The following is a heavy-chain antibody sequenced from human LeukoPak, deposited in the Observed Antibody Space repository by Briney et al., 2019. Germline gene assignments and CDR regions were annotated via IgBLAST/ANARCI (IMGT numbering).Heavy chain of an antibody. D-gene: IGHD1-14*01. J-gene: IGHJ4*02. CDR3: ARGGTFYRRTLLKYFDY. CDR1: GGTFSTYA. Sequence: SVKLSCKASGGTFSTYAISWVRQAPGQGLEWMGGIIPIFGTANYAQKFQGRVTFTTDQYKNTTYMELSSLRSEDTAVYYCARGGTFYRRTLLKYFDYWGQGSLVT. V-gene: IGHV1-69*05. CDR2: IIPIFGTA.